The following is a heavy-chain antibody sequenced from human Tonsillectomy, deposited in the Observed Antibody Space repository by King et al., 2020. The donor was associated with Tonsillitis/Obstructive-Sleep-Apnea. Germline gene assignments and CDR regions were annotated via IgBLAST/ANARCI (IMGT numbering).Heavy chain of an antibody. CDR1: GFTLGDYA. CDR3: TRMEEAVAGYTGDY. CDR2: IRSKAYGGTT. Sequence: VQLVESGGGLVQPGRSLRLSCTASGFTLGDYAVSWVRQAPGKGLEWVGFIRSKAYGGTTEYAASVKGRFTISRDDSKSIAYLQMNSLKTEDTAVYYCTRMEEAVAGYTGDYWGQGTLVTVSS. J-gene: IGHJ4*02. V-gene: IGHV3-49*04. D-gene: IGHD6-19*01.